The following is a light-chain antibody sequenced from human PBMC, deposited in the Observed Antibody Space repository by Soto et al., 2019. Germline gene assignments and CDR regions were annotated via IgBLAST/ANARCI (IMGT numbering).Light chain of an antibody. CDR1: QGISNY. CDR2: AAS. J-gene: IGKJ5*01. Sequence: DIQMTQSPSSLSASVGDRVTITCRASQGISNYLAWYQQKPGKVPKLLIYAASSLQSGVPSRFSGSGSGTDFTLAISSLHPEDVATYYCQKYNSAHITFGQGTRLEIK. V-gene: IGKV1-27*01. CDR3: QKYNSAHIT.